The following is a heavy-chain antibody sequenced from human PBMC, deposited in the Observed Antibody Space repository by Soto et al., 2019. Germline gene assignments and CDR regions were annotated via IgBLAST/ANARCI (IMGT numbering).Heavy chain of an antibody. CDR2: ISYDGSNK. CDR1: GFTFSSYG. CDR3: AKDLEGSGWYDVNWFDP. D-gene: IGHD6-19*01. Sequence: GGSLRLSCAASGFTFSSYGMHWVRQAPGKGLEWVAVISYDGSNKYYADSVKGRFTISRDNSKNTLYLQMNSLRAEDTAVYYCAKDLEGSGWYDVNWFDPWGQGTLVTVSS. J-gene: IGHJ5*02. V-gene: IGHV3-30*18.